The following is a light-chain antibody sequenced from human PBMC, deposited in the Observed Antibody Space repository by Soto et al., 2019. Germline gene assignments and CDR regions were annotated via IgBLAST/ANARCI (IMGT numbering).Light chain of an antibody. CDR1: SSDVGRYNL. CDR2: EVS. J-gene: IGLJ1*01. Sequence: QSVLTQPASVSGSPGQSITISCTGNSSDVGRYNLVSWYQQHPGKAHKLMIYEVSKRPSGVSNIFSGSKSGNTASLTISGLQAEDEADYYCCSYAGSSTFSYVFGTGTKVTVL. V-gene: IGLV2-23*02. CDR3: CSYAGSSTFSYV.